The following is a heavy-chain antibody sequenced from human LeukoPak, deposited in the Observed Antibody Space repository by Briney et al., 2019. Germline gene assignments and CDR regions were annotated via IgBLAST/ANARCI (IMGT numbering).Heavy chain of an antibody. CDR3: ARVTYNGYQHFDY. D-gene: IGHD3-10*01. Sequence: KSSETLSLTCIVSGGSISTNTYYWGWIRLPPGKGLGWIGEIHHRGTTYYNPSLRSRVTISVDTSKNQFSLRLTSVTAADTAVYYCARVTYNGYQHFDYWGQGNLVTVS. J-gene: IGHJ4*02. CDR1: GGSISTNTYY. CDR2: IHHRGTT. V-gene: IGHV4-39*07.